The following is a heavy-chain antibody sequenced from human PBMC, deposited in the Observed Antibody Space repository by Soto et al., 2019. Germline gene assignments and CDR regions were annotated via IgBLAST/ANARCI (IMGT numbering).Heavy chain of an antibody. V-gene: IGHV1-24*01. CDR2: FDPGEGNT. D-gene: IGHD1-26*01. CDR1: GHTLSELF. Sequence: QVQLAQSGTEVKKPGASVKVSCKVSGHTLSELFVHCVRQAPGRGLEWLGGFDPGEGNTVYAPNSQGRVTMTDDSSTDTAYLEVSSLTAADTAVYYCSAGFPQWELLQYWGQGTLLTVSS. CDR3: SAGFPQWELLQY. J-gene: IGHJ4*02.